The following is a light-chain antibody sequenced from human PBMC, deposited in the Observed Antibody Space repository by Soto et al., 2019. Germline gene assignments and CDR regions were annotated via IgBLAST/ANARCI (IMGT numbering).Light chain of an antibody. V-gene: IGKV3-20*01. Sequence: EIVLTQFPGTLSLSPGERGTLSCRASQSVHNNYLAWYQQKPSQAPRLLIYGASNRATGIPERFSGSGTGTNFTLTISKLEPEDSAVYHCQQYGGSPLFTFGQGTKLEI. J-gene: IGKJ2*01. CDR1: QSVHNNY. CDR3: QQYGGSPLFT. CDR2: GAS.